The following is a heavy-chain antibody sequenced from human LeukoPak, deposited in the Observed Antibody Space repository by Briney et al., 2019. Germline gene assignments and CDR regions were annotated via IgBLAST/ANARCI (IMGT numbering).Heavy chain of an antibody. D-gene: IGHD1-1*01. V-gene: IGHV3-9*01. J-gene: IGHJ4*02. CDR2: ISWNGGNI. CDR3: AKGRLTGTSLFDY. Sequence: GGSLRLSCAASGFTFNNYAIHWVRQAPGKGLEWVSGISWNGGNIGYADSVKGRFTISRDNAKSSLYLQMNSLRPEDTALYYCAKGRLTGTSLFDYWGQETLVTVSS. CDR1: GFTFNNYA.